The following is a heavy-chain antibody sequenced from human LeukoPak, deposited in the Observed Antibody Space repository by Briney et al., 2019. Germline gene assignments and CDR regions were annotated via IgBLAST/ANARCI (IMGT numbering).Heavy chain of an antibody. D-gene: IGHD5-18*01. Sequence: SETLSLTCAVYGGSFSGYYWSWIRQPPGKGLEWIGEINHSGSTNYNPSLKSRVTISVDTSKNQFSLTLSSVTAADGGVYYCARGRRYSYGYGSRYFDYWGQGTLVTVSS. V-gene: IGHV4-34*01. CDR3: ARGRRYSYGYGSRYFDY. J-gene: IGHJ4*02. CDR1: GGSFSGYY. CDR2: INHSGST.